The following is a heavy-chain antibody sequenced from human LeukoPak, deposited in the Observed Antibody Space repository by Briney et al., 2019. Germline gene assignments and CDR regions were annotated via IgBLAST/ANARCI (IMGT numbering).Heavy chain of an antibody. D-gene: IGHD2-15*01. Sequence: PSETLSLTCPVSGGSISSYYWSWIRPPPGKGLEWIGYIYYSGSTNYNPSLKSRVTMSVDTSKNQFSLKLSSVTAADTAVYYCARGRYCSADICSGGDAFDIWGQGTMVSVSS. J-gene: IGHJ3*02. CDR3: ARGRYCSADICSGGDAFDI. CDR1: GGSISSYY. CDR2: IYYSGST. V-gene: IGHV4-59*12.